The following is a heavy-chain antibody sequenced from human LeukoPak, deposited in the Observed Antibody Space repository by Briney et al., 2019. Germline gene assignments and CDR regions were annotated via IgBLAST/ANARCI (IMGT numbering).Heavy chain of an antibody. D-gene: IGHD6-19*01. Sequence: GGSLRLSCAASGFTFSSXXXSWVRQAPGKGLXXVSFISSGSGHMLYADSVKGRFTISRDNAKNSLYLQMNGLRAEDTAVYYCARDGSGWSRDVWGQGTTVTVSS. CDR2: ISSGSGHM. V-gene: IGHV3-21*06. CDR3: ARDGSGWSRDV. CDR1: GFTFSSXX. J-gene: IGHJ6*02.